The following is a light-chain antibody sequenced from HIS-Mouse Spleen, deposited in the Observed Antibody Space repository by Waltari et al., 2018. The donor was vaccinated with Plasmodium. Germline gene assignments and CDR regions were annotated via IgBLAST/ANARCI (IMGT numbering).Light chain of an antibody. CDR1: PGISSY. CDR3: QQYYSYPLT. CDR2: AAS. J-gene: IGKJ4*01. Sequence: AIRMTQSPSSFSASTGDRVTITSRASPGISSYLAWYQQKPGKAPKLLIYAASTFQSGGPSTFSGSRSVTEFTLTIISLQSEEFATYYCQQYYSYPLTFGRGTKVEIK. V-gene: IGKV1-8*01.